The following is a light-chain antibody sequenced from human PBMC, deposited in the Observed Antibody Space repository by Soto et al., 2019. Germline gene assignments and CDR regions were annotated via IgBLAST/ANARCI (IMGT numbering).Light chain of an antibody. CDR3: QQYYSYPPLT. CDR1: QGISSY. CDR2: AAS. V-gene: IGKV1-8*01. J-gene: IGKJ4*01. Sequence: AIRMTQSPSSLSASTGDRVTITCRASQGISSYLAWYQQKPGKAPKLLIYAASTLQSGVPSRFSGSGSETDFTLTISCLQSEDFATYYCQQYYSYPPLTFGGGTKVEIK.